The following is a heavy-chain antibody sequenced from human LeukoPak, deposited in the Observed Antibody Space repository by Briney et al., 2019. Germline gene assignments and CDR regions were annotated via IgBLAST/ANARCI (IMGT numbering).Heavy chain of an antibody. D-gene: IGHD3-16*01. CDR1: GLTFSSYA. CDR3: ARDAKGDYGMDV. V-gene: IGHV3-30-3*01. J-gene: IGHJ6*02. Sequence: GGSLRLSCAASGLTFSSYAMHWVRQAPGKGLEWVAVISYDGSNKYYADSVKGRFTISRDNSKNTLYLQMNSLRAEDTAVYYCARDAKGDYGMDVWGQGTTVTVSS. CDR2: ISYDGSNK.